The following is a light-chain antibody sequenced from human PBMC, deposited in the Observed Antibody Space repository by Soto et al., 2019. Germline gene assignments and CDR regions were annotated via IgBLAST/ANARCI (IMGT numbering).Light chain of an antibody. J-gene: IGLJ1*01. CDR1: SSDVGSYNL. V-gene: IGLV2-23*01. CDR2: EGS. Sequence: QSALTQPASVSGSPGQSITISCTGTSSDVGSYNLVSWYQQHPGKAPKLMIYEGSKRPSGVSNRFSGSKSGNTASLTISGLQAEDEADYYCCSYASSSTYVFGTGNKLTVL. CDR3: CSYASSSTYV.